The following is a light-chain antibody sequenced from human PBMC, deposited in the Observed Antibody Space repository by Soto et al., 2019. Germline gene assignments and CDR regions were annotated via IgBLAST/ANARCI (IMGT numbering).Light chain of an antibody. J-gene: IGLJ2*01. Sequence: QLELTQSPSASASLGASVKLTCTLSSGHSNYAIAWHQRQPEQGPRYLMKLNSDGSHSKGDGIPDRFSGSSSGTERYLTISSLQSEDEADYYCQTWGTGIQVFGGGTKLTVL. CDR1: SGHSNYA. CDR2: LNSDGSH. CDR3: QTWGTGIQV. V-gene: IGLV4-69*01.